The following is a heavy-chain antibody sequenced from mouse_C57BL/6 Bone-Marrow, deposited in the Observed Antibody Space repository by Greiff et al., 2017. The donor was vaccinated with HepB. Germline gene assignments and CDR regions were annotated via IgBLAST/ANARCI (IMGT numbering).Heavy chain of an antibody. J-gene: IGHJ1*03. CDR2: IYPRSGNT. D-gene: IGHD4-1*01. Sequence: QVQLQQSGAELARPGASVKLSCKASGYTFTSYGISWVKQRTGQGLEWIGEIYPRSGNTYYNEKFKGKATLTADKSSSTAYMELRSLTSEDSAVYFCVGNWYFDVWGTGTTVTVSS. CDR3: VGNWYFDV. CDR1: GYTFTSYG. V-gene: IGHV1-81*01.